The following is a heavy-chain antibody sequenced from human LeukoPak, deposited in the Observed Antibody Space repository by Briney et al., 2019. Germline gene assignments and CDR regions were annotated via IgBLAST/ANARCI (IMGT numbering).Heavy chain of an antibody. V-gene: IGHV3-7*01. J-gene: IGHJ3*02. CDR2: INQDGGLT. CDR3: GRWEFALDK. Sequence: GPCPRPSRAGSALTLTTNWTNSVRHHPGNGVEWVANINQDGGLTYYADAVKGRFTISRDNAKNSVYLQMNSVRVEDTAVYYCGRWEFALDKWGQGRMVSVSS. D-gene: IGHD3-10*01. CDR1: ALTLTTNW.